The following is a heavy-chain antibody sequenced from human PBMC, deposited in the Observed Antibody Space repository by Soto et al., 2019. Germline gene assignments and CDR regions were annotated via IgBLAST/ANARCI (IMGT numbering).Heavy chain of an antibody. D-gene: IGHD2-21*01. CDR3: ARGPTIRLNWFDP. J-gene: IGHJ5*02. Sequence: ASVKVSCKASGYTFTSYDIHWVRQATGQGLEWMGWMNPNSGNTGYAQKFQGRVTMTRNTSISTAYMELSSLRSEDTAVYYCARGPTIRLNWFDPWGQGTLVTVSS. V-gene: IGHV1-8*01. CDR1: GYTFTSYD. CDR2: MNPNSGNT.